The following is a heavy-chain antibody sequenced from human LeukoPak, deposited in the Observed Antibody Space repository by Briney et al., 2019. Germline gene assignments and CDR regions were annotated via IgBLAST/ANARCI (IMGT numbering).Heavy chain of an antibody. CDR3: AGYSSSLLYYYYGMDV. V-gene: IGHV1-18*01. CDR2: ISAYNGNT. CDR1: GYTFTSYD. Sequence: ASVKVSCKASGYTFTSYDISWVRQAPGQGLEWMGWISAYNGNTNYAQKLQGRVTMTTDTSTSTAYMELRSLRSDDTAVYYCAGYSSSLLYYYYGMDVWGQGTTVTVSS. J-gene: IGHJ6*02. D-gene: IGHD6-13*01.